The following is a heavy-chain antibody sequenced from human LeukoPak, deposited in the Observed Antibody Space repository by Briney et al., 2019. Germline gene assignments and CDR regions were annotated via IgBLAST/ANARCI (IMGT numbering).Heavy chain of an antibody. D-gene: IGHD3-10*01. CDR2: MNPNSGNT. Sequence: GASVKVSCKASGYTFTSYDINWVRQATGQGLEWMGWMNPNSGNTGYAQKFQGRVTITADESTSTAYMELSSLRSEDTAVYYCARGLGYGSGSYYYFDYWGQGTLVTVSS. CDR1: GYTFTSYD. V-gene: IGHV1-8*01. J-gene: IGHJ4*02. CDR3: ARGLGYGSGSYYYFDY.